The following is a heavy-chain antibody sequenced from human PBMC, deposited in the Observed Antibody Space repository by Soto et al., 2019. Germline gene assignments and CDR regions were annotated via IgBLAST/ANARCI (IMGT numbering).Heavy chain of an antibody. CDR3: AKRRQLGDYYYYGMEV. Sequence: QVHLVESGGGVDQPGKSLRLSCAASGFTFSSYGMHWVRQAPGMRLEWVAIISYDGSNQYYADSVKGRFTISRHNSKNTLYLQMNSLRAEDTAVYYCAKRRQLGDYYYYGMEVWGQGTTVTVSS. D-gene: IGHD3-10*01. CDR2: ISYDGSNQ. J-gene: IGHJ6*02. V-gene: IGHV3-30*18. CDR1: GFTFSSYG.